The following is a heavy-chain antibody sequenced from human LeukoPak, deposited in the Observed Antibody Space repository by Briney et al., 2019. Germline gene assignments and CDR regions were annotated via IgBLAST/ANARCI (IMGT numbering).Heavy chain of an antibody. CDR2: IYYSGST. CDR3: ARGDVGVGADHWYFDL. V-gene: IGHV4-59*01. J-gene: IGHJ2*01. Sequence: SETLSLTCTVPGGSISSYYWSWIRQPPGKGLEWIGYIYYSGSTNYNPSLKSRVTISVDTSKNQFSLKLTSVTAADTAVYYCARGDVGVGADHWYFDLWGRGTLVTVSS. D-gene: IGHD1-26*01. CDR1: GGSISSYY.